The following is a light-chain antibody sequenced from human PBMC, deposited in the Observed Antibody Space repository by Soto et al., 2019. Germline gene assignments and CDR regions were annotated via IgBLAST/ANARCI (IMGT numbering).Light chain of an antibody. CDR1: QDISGY. Sequence: DIQMTQSPSSVSASVGDRVTITCRTRQDISGYLLLFQQKPGKAPKLLISGAFALQSGVPSRFSGSGSGTVYTLTISSLQLGDFATYYCQQAKTYPRTFGPGPRVDI. CDR3: QQAKTYPRT. CDR2: GAF. V-gene: IGKV1-12*01. J-gene: IGKJ3*01.